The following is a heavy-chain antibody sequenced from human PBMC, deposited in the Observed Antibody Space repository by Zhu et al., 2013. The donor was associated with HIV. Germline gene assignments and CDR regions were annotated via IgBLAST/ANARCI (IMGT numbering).Heavy chain of an antibody. J-gene: IGHJ4*02. CDR1: GYTFTDYG. CDR3: ARNSGRPENYFRL. V-gene: IGHV1-18*01. CDR2: ISAYTGNR. Sequence: QVVQSGGEVKEPGASVKVSCKTSGYTFTDYGISWVRQAPGQGLEWVGWISAYTGNRDSAQKVQGRVSMTTDTSTSTAYMELRSLRSEDTAVYYCARNSGRPENYFRLLGQGTLVTVSS.